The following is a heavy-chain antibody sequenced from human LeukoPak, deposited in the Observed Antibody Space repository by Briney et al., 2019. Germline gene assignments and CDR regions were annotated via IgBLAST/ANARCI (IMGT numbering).Heavy chain of an antibody. J-gene: IGHJ6*02. V-gene: IGHV3-9*01. Sequence: PGGSLRLSCAASGFTFDDYAMQWVRQAPGKGREGVLGISWNSGSIGYAVSVKGRFTISRDNSKNTLYLQMNSLRAEDTAVYYYASDYVVPYYGLDDWGQGTTVTVSS. CDR3: ASDYVVPYYGLDD. D-gene: IGHD4/OR15-4a*01. CDR1: GFTFDDYA. CDR2: ISWNSGSI.